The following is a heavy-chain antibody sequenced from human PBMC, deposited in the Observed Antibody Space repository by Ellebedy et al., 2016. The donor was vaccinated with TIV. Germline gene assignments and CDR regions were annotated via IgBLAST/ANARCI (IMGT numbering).Heavy chain of an antibody. D-gene: IGHD4-17*01. V-gene: IGHV3-21*01. CDR1: GFTVNSNY. CDR3: ARDYHGDFYFDN. CDR2: ISGSSIYI. Sequence: PGGSLRLSCAASGFTVNSNYMNWVRQAPGKGLEWVSSISGSSIYIYYADSVKGRFTISRDNAKNSLYLQMNSLRAEDTAIYYCARDYHGDFYFDNWGQGTLVTVSS. J-gene: IGHJ4*02.